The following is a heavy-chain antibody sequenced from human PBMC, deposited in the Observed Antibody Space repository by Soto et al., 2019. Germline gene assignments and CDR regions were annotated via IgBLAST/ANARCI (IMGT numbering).Heavy chain of an antibody. CDR2: INPSGGST. CDR3: ATIDYGDYDFDY. CDR1: GYTFTSYY. Sequence: QVQLVQSGAEVKKPGASVKVSCKASGYTFTSYYMHWVRQAPGQGLEWMGIINPSGGSTSYAQKFQGRVTMTMDTSTSTVYMELSSLRSEDTAVYYCATIDYGDYDFDYWGQGTLVTVSS. J-gene: IGHJ4*02. D-gene: IGHD4-17*01. V-gene: IGHV1-46*03.